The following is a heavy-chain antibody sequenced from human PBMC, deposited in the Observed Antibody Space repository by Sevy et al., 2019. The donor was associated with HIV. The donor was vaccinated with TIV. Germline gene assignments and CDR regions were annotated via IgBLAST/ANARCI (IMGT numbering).Heavy chain of an antibody. CDR1: GFTFNRYW. CDR2: VKQDGSEQ. V-gene: IGHV3-7*01. J-gene: IGHJ3*02. CDR3: ASLREKKLVIIPSFAFDM. Sequence: GGSLRLSCTASGFTFNRYWMSWVRHTPGKELEWVANVKQDGSEQYYVNSLKGRFTISRDNAKNSLYLQMNSLRAEDTAVYYCASLREKKLVIIPSFAFDMWGQGTLVTVSS. D-gene: IGHD3-3*01.